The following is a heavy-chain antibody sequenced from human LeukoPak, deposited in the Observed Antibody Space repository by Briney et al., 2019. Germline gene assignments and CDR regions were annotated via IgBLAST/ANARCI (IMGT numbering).Heavy chain of an antibody. D-gene: IGHD1-14*01. CDR2: INSDGSST. Sequence: PGWSLRLSGAASGFTFSSYWMHWVRQAPGKGLVWVSRINSDGSSTSYADSVKGRFTISRDNAKNTLYLQMNSLRAEDTAVYYCATGQGHGMDVWGQGTTVTVSS. V-gene: IGHV3-74*01. CDR1: GFTFSSYW. J-gene: IGHJ6*02. CDR3: ATGQGHGMDV.